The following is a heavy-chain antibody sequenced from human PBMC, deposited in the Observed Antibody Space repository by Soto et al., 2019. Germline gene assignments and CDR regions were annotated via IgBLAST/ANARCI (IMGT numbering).Heavy chain of an antibody. CDR3: ARDLNPRQEMLYALLGY. Sequence: EVQLVESGGGLVQPGGSLRLSCAASGFTFSSYSMNWVRQAPGKGLEWVSYTSGSSSMIYYADSVKGRFTISRDNAKNSLYLHMNSLRAEDTAVYYCARDLNPRQEMLYALLGYWGQGTLVTVSS. D-gene: IGHD2-8*01. CDR2: TSGSSSMI. CDR1: GFTFSSYS. J-gene: IGHJ4*02. V-gene: IGHV3-48*01.